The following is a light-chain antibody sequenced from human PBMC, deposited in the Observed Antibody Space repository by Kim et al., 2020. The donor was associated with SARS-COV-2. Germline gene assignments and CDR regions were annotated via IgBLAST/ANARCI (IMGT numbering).Light chain of an antibody. Sequence: GDRVTITCRATENIYAWLAWYQQKPGKTPKLLIFDASNLESGVPSRFSGSGSGTEFTLTINSLQPDDFATYYCQQYSRDWTFGQ. CDR3: QQYSRDWT. V-gene: IGKV1-5*01. J-gene: IGKJ1*01. CDR1: ENIYAW. CDR2: DAS.